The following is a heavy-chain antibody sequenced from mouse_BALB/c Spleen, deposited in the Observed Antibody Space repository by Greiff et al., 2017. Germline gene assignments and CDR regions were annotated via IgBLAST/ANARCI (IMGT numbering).Heavy chain of an antibody. J-gene: IGHJ3*01. V-gene: IGHV3-5*02. CDR1: GISITTGNYR. CDR3: ARDAYYGGFAY. Sequence: EVKLQESGPGLVKPSQTVSLTCTVTGISITTGNYRWSWIRQFPGNKLEWIGYIYYSGTITYNPSLTSRTTITRDTSKNQFFLEMNSLTAEDTATYYCARDAYYGGFAYWGQGTLVTVSA. D-gene: IGHD1-1*01. CDR2: IYYSGTI.